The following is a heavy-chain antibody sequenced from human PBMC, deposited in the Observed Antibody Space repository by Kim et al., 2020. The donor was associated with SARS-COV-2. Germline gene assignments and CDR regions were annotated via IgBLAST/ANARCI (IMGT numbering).Heavy chain of an antibody. Sequence: SVKVSCKASGGTFSSYAISWVRQAPGQGLEWMGGIIPIFGTANYAQKFQGRVTITADESTSTAYMELSSLRSEDTAVYYCARPSYSSGWYYYYYGMDVWGQGTTVTVSS. CDR1: GGTFSSYA. CDR3: ARPSYSSGWYYYYYGMDV. J-gene: IGHJ6*02. CDR2: IIPIFGTA. V-gene: IGHV1-69*13. D-gene: IGHD6-19*01.